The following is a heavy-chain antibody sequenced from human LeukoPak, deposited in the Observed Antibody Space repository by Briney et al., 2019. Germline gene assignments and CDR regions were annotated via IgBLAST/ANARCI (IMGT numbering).Heavy chain of an antibody. CDR1: GYTFTSYD. D-gene: IGHD2-2*01. Sequence: GASVTVSCKASGYTFTSYDINWVRQATGQGLAWLGWMNPNSGNTGYAQKFQGRVTMTRNTSISTAYMELSSLRSEDTAVYYCAGTPGRHCSSTSCYDYYYYGMDVWGQGTTVTVSS. CDR3: AGTPGRHCSSTSCYDYYYYGMDV. J-gene: IGHJ6*02. CDR2: MNPNSGNT. V-gene: IGHV1-8*01.